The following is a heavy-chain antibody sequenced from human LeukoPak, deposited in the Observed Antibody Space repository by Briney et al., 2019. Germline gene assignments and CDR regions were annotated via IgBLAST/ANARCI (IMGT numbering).Heavy chain of an antibody. D-gene: IGHD3-3*01. CDR2: ISSSSSTI. CDR3: AKDPVRSGYSYYFDY. CDR1: GFTFSGYN. V-gene: IGHV3-48*01. Sequence: PGGSLRLSCAASGFTFSGYNMNWVRQAPGKGLEWVSFISSSSSTIHYADSVKGRFTISRDNSKNTLYLQMNSLRAEDTAVYYCAKDPVRSGYSYYFDYWGQGTLVTVSS. J-gene: IGHJ4*02.